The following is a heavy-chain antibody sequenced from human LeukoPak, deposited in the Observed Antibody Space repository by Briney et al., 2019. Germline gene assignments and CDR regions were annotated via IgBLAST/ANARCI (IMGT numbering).Heavy chain of an antibody. Sequence: GGSLRLSCAASGFTFSSYGMHWVRQAPGKGLEWVAVIWYDGSNKYYADSVKGRFTISRDNAKNSLYLQMNSLRAEDTAVYYCASDGVTMVWGAYDDYWGQGTLVTVSS. CDR2: IWYDGSNK. CDR1: GFTFSSYG. V-gene: IGHV3-33*01. D-gene: IGHD3-10*01. J-gene: IGHJ4*02. CDR3: ASDGVTMVWGAYDDY.